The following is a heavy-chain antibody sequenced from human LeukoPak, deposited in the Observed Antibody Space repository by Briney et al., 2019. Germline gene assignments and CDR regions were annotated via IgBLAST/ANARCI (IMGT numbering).Heavy chain of an antibody. D-gene: IGHD2-15*01. CDR3: ARVPTLGYCDGGSCYRFDF. J-gene: IGHJ4*02. Sequence: GASVKISCKASEYTFTSYDINWVRQAPGQGLVWMGWMNPKSGNTGYAQEFQGRDSMTRDTSISTAYMELNSLRYEDTAVYYCARVPTLGYCDGGSCYRFDFWVREPRSPPP. CDR2: MNPKSGNT. V-gene: IGHV1-8*01. CDR1: EYTFTSYD.